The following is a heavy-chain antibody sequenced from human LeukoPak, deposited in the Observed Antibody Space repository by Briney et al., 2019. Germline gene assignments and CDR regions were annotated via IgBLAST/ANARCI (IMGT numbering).Heavy chain of an antibody. CDR3: AREGEIPSAGYYYGMDV. V-gene: IGHV1-69*04. CDR1: GGTFSSYA. CDR2: IIPILGIA. J-gene: IGHJ6*02. Sequence: ASVKVSCKASGGTFSSYAISWVRQAPGQGLEWMGRIIPILGIANYAQKFQGRVTITADKSTSTAYMELSSLRSEGTAVYYCAREGEIPSAGYYYGMDVWGQGTTVTVSS. D-gene: IGHD3-10*01.